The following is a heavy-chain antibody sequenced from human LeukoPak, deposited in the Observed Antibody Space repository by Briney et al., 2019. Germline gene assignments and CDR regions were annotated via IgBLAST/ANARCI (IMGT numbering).Heavy chain of an antibody. D-gene: IGHD6-6*01. Sequence: HPGGSLRLSCAASGFTFSSYAMHWVRQAPGKGLEWVAVISYDGSNKYYADSVKGRFTISRDNSKNTLYLQMNSLRAEDTAVYYCARKYSSSSNYYMDVWGKGTTVTVSS. V-gene: IGHV3-30*04. CDR1: GFTFSSYA. CDR2: ISYDGSNK. J-gene: IGHJ6*03. CDR3: ARKYSSSSNYYMDV.